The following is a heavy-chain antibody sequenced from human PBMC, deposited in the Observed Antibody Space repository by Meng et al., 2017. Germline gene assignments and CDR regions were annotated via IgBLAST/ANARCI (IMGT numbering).Heavy chain of an antibody. Sequence: GGSLRLSCAASGFTFSDYYMSWIRQAPGKGLEWVSYISSSGSTIYYADSVKGRFTISRDNSKNTLYLQMNSLRAEDTAVYYCAKDPAPLTVTTTFDYWGQGTLVTVSS. D-gene: IGHD4-17*01. V-gene: IGHV3-11*01. CDR1: GFTFSDYY. CDR3: AKDPAPLTVTTTFDY. CDR2: ISSSGSTI. J-gene: IGHJ4*02.